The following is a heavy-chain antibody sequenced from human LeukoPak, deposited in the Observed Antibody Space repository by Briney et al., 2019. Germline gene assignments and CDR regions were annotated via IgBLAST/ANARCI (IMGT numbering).Heavy chain of an antibody. J-gene: IGHJ4*02. CDR2: IRSSSSTI. Sequence: PGGSLRLSCAASEFTFSTYSMNWVRQAPGKGLEWVSYIRSSSSTIFYADSVKGRFTISRDNAKNSLYLQMNRLRAEDTAVYYCAKDRYSRPKSVVVPAAYFDYWGQGTLVTVSS. V-gene: IGHV3-48*01. D-gene: IGHD2-2*01. CDR1: EFTFSTYS. CDR3: AKDRYSRPKSVVVPAAYFDY.